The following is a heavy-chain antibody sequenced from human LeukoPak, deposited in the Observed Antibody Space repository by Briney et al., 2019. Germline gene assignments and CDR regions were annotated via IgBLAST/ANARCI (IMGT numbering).Heavy chain of an antibody. J-gene: IGHJ3*02. CDR3: ARDYGGNSVVFDI. CDR2: IKQDGSEK. Sequence: PGGSLRLSCAASGFTFSSYWMSWVRQAPGKGLEWVANIKQDGSEKYYVDSVKGRFTISRDNAKNSLYLQMNSLRAEDTALYHCARDYGGNSVVFDIWGQGTTVTVSS. D-gene: IGHD4-23*01. CDR1: GFTFSSYW. V-gene: IGHV3-7*03.